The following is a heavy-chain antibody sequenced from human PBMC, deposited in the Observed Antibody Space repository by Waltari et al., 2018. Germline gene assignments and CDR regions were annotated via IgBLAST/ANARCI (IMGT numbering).Heavy chain of an antibody. Sequence: QVQLVESGGGVVQPGRSLRLSCAASGFTFSSYAMHWVRQAPGKVLEWVAVISYDGSNKYYADSVKGRFTISRDNSKNTLYLQMNSLRAEDTAVYYCVGSSSIAARPLRDWGQGTLVTVSS. V-gene: IGHV3-30-3*01. D-gene: IGHD6-6*01. J-gene: IGHJ4*02. CDR2: ISYDGSNK. CDR3: VGSSSIAARPLRD. CDR1: GFTFSSYA.